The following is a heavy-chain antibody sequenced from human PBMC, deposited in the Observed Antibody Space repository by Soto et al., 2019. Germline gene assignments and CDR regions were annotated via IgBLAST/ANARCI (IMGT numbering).Heavy chain of an antibody. Sequence: PGGSLRLSCAASGFTFSSYAMSWVRQAPGKGLEWVSGISGGGGSTYYADSVKGRFTISRDNSKNTLYLQMNSLRADDTAVYYCAREAESVGWTLNHWGQGALVTVSS. V-gene: IGHV3-23*01. CDR3: AREAESVGWTLNH. D-gene: IGHD6-19*01. CDR1: GFTFSSYA. CDR2: ISGGGGST. J-gene: IGHJ4*02.